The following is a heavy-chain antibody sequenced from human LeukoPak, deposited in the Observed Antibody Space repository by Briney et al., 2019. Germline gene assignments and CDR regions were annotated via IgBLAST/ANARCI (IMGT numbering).Heavy chain of an antibody. CDR1: GGTFSSYA. J-gene: IGHJ4*02. D-gene: IGHD2-2*01. V-gene: IGHV1-69*13. Sequence: SVKVSCKASGGTFSSYAISWVQQAPGQGLEWMGGIIPIFGTANYAQKFQGRVTITADESTSTAYMELSSLRSEDTAVYYCARDHCSSTSCYEDRYYFDYWGQGTLVTVSS. CDR3: ARDHCSSTSCYEDRYYFDY. CDR2: IIPIFGTA.